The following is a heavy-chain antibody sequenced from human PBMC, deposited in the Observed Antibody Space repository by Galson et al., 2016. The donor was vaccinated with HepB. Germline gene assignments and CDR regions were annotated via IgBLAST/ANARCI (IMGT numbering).Heavy chain of an antibody. CDR1: GYTFNTYN. V-gene: IGHV1-46*02. Sequence: SVKVSCKASGYTFNTYNMHWVRQAPGQGLEWMGIIKPSGGNTIYAQKFQDRITMTRDTSTSTVYMELISLRSEDTAVYYCARNFDITPYYFDYWGQGTLATVSS. CDR3: ARNFDITPYYFDY. D-gene: IGHD3-9*01. J-gene: IGHJ4*02. CDR2: IKPSGGNT.